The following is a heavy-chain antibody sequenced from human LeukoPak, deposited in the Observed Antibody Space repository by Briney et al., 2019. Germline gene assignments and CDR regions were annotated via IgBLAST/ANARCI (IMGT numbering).Heavy chain of an antibody. V-gene: IGHV4-39*01. CDR2: IYYSGST. Sequence: SGTLSLTCTVSGGSISSSSYYWGWIRQPPGKGLEWIGSIYYSGSTYYNPSLKSRVTISVDTSKNQFSLKLSSVTAADTAVYYCARHPINYYDSSGTQSRVFWFDPWGRGTLVTVSS. D-gene: IGHD3-22*01. CDR3: ARHPINYYDSSGTQSRVFWFDP. CDR1: GGSISSSSYY. J-gene: IGHJ5*02.